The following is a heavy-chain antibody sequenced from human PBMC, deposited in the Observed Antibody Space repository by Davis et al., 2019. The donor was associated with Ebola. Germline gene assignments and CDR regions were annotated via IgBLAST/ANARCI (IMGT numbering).Heavy chain of an antibody. CDR2: IGSGGGSI. Sequence: GGSLRLSCAASGFTFSSSAMSWGRQAPGKGLEWVSSIGSGGGSIYYADSVKGRFTISRDNSKNTLYLQMNSLRAEDTAVYYCARAWGSGSYYYYGMDVWGQGTTVTVSS. V-gene: IGHV3-23*01. J-gene: IGHJ6*02. CDR3: ARAWGSGSYYYYGMDV. CDR1: GFTFSSSA. D-gene: IGHD3-10*01.